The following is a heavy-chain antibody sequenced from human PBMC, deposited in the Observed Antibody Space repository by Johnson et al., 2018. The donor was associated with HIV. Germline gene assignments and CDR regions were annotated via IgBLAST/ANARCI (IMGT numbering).Heavy chain of an antibody. V-gene: IGHV3-23*01. CDR2: ISDSGERT. CDR1: GFTVSSNY. J-gene: IGHJ3*02. D-gene: IGHD3-10*01. CDR3: AKESGANSAFEI. Sequence: EVQLLESGGGLVQPGGSLRLSCAASGFTVSSNYMSWVRQAPGKGLEWVSAISDSGERTHYADSVKGRFTTSRENSKKTLYIQMDSLGVEDTAIYYCAKESGANSAFEIWGQGTMVTVSS.